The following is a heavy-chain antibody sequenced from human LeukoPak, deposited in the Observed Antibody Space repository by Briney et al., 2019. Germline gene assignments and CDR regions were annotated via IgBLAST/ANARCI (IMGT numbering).Heavy chain of an antibody. CDR2: ISGSGGST. V-gene: IGHV3-23*01. Sequence: GGSLRLSCAASGFTFSSYAMSWVRQAPGKGLEWVSAISGSGGSTYYADSVKGRFTISRDNSKNTLYLQMNSLRAEDTAVYYCARDRDSSGHYYYYYYGMDVWGQGTTVTVSS. J-gene: IGHJ6*02. CDR3: ARDRDSSGHYYYYYYGMDV. D-gene: IGHD3-22*01. CDR1: GFTFSSYA.